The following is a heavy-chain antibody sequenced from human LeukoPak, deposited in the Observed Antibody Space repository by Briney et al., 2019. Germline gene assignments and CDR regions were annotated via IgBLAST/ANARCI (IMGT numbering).Heavy chain of an antibody. CDR3: AREVGYSSGGY. J-gene: IGHJ4*02. V-gene: IGHV4-4*02. D-gene: IGHD6-25*01. CDR1: GGSISSSNW. Sequence: SETLSLTCAVSGGSISSSNWWSWVRQPPGKGLEWIGEIYHSGSTNYNPSLKSRVTISVDTSKNQFSLKLSSVTAADTAVYYCAREVGYSSGGYWGQGTLVTVSS. CDR2: IYHSGST.